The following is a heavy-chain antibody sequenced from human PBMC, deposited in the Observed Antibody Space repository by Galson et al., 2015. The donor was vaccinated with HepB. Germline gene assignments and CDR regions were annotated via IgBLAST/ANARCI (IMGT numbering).Heavy chain of an antibody. J-gene: IGHJ4*02. CDR1: GFTFSQHG. Sequence: SLRLSCAASGFTFSQHGMHWVRQAPGKGLEWVAYIWFDGTNKFYADSVRGRFAISRDNPKNTVYLQMNSLSDEDTAVYYCTRTGVVLWFGELLSGGYFDHWGQGALVTVSS. CDR2: IWFDGTNK. V-gene: IGHV3-33*01. D-gene: IGHD3-10*01. CDR3: TRTGVVLWFGELLSGGYFDH.